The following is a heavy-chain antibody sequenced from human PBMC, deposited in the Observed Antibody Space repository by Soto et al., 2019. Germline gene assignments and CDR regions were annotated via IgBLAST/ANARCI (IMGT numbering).Heavy chain of an antibody. CDR3: ARGPFRPSAMDV. CDR1: GDKFKKNV. Sequence: SVKVSFKTSGDKFKKNVFTWVRQAPVQGLEWMGGTIPALGKTHYIEKFQGRVTITVDDATRTVYMEVRDLTSEGTAIYYCARGPFRPSAMDVWGQGTKVTVYS. CDR2: TIPALGKT. V-gene: IGHV1-69*10. J-gene: IGHJ6*02.